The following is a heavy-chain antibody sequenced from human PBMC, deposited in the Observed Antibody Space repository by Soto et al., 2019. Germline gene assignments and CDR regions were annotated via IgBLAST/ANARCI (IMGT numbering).Heavy chain of an antibody. CDR3: VSQRTTVITQAHFDY. V-gene: IGHV4-39*01. Sequence: ETLSLTCTVSGGSVTNSSYYWGWIRQSPGKGLEWIGSVYYRGRSYSKSSVKSRVTISVDTSKNQFSLNLNSVTASDTAVYFCVSQRTTVITQAHFDYWGPGALVTVSS. CDR1: GGSVTNSSYY. D-gene: IGHD4-4*01. CDR2: VYYRGRS. J-gene: IGHJ4*02.